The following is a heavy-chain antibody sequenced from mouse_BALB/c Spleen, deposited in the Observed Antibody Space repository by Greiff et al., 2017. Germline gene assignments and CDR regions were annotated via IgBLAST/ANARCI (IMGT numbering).Heavy chain of an antibody. J-gene: IGHJ2*01. Sequence: EVQRVESGGGLVKPGGSLKLSCAASGFTFSSYAMSWVRQTPEKGLEWVASISSGGSTYYPDSVKGRFTISRDNARNILYLQMSSLRSEDTAMYYCARLYFDYWGQGTTLTVSS. CDR1: GFTFSSYA. CDR3: ARLYFDY. V-gene: IGHV5-6-5*01. CDR2: ISSGGST.